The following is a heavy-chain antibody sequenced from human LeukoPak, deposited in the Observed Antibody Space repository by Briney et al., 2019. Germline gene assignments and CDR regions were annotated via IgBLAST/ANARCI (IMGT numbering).Heavy chain of an antibody. CDR1: GFTFSSSA. CDR2: ISASGGST. V-gene: IGHV3-23*01. Sequence: PGGSLRLSCAASGFTFSSSAMSWVRQVPGRGLEWVSGISASGGSTSYADSVRGRFTISRDNSKNTLYVQMNSLRDEDTAVYYCAKDRSWIAVAGTDYWGQGTLVTVSS. CDR3: AKDRSWIAVAGTDY. J-gene: IGHJ4*02. D-gene: IGHD6-19*01.